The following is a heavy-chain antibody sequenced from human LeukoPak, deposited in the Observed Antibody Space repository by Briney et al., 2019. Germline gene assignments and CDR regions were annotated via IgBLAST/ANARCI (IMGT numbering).Heavy chain of an antibody. D-gene: IGHD3-10*01. CDR1: GYTFTGYY. J-gene: IGHJ4*02. CDR3: ARRARSSGSPTSNDY. CDR2: INPNSGGT. Sequence: ASVKVSCKASGYTFTGYYMHWVRQAPGQELEWMGRINPNSGGTNYAQKFQGRVTMTRDTSISTAYMELSRLRSDATAVYYCARRARSSGSPTSNDYWGQGTLVTVSS. V-gene: IGHV1-2*06.